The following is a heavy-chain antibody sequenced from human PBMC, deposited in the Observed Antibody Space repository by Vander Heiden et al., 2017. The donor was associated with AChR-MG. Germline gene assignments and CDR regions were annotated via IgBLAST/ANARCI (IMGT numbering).Heavy chain of an antibody. CDR3: ARTRDIVVVPAAYWFDP. CDR2: IFANDEK. D-gene: IGHD2-2*01. CDR1: GSPPSTASMG. V-gene: IGHV2-26*01. J-gene: IGHJ5*02. Sequence: VTLKESGPAPVKPTETLSLTCTVSGSPPSTASMGVNWIRQPPGKALEWLAHIFANDEKSYSTSLKSRLTISKDTSKSQVVLTMTNMDPVDTATYYGARTRDIVVVPAAYWFDPWGQGTLVTVSS.